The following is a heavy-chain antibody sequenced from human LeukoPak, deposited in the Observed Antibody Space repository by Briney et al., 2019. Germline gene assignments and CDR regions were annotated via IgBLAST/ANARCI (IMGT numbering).Heavy chain of an antibody. J-gene: IGHJ4*02. CDR3: ARDKIVGATHFDY. CDR2: IKQDGGEI. CDR1: GFPLSDYW. V-gene: IGHV3-7*01. D-gene: IGHD1-26*01. Sequence: PGGSLRLSCAASGFPLSDYWMSWVRQAPGKGLEWVANIKQDGGEIYYVDSVKGRFTISRDNAKNSLYLQMNSLTAGDTAVYYCARDKIVGATHFDYWGQGTLVTVSS.